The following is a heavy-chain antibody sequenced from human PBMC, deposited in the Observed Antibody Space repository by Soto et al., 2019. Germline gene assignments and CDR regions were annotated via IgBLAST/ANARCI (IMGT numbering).Heavy chain of an antibody. V-gene: IGHV6-1*01. D-gene: IGHD3-3*01. J-gene: IGHJ3*02. CDR1: GDSVSSNSAA. CDR3: ARGWAFWSGYPFGDAFDI. CDR2: TYYRSKWYN. Sequence: PSQTLSLTCAISGDSVSSNSAAWNWIRQSPSRGLEWLGRTYYRSKWYNDYAVSVKSRITINPDTSKNQFSLKLSSVTAADTALYYCARGWAFWSGYPFGDAFDIWGQGTMVTVSS.